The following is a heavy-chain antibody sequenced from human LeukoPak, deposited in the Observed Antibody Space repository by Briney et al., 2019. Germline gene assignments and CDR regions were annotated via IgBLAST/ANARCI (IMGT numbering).Heavy chain of an antibody. Sequence: GGSLRLSCAASGFPFTNYAMSWVRQAPGKGLEWVSAISGSGTRTYYADSVKGRFTISRDNAKNSLYLQMNSLRAEDTAVYYCARVGWFGGFYFDYWGQGILVTVSS. J-gene: IGHJ4*02. CDR2: ISGSGTRT. CDR3: ARVGWFGGFYFDY. CDR1: GFPFTNYA. V-gene: IGHV3-23*01. D-gene: IGHD3-10*01.